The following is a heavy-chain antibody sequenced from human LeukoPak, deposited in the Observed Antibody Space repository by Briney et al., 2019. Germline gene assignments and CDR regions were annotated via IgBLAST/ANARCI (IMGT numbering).Heavy chain of an antibody. CDR1: GFTFSIYA. Sequence: GGSLRLSCAASGFTFSIYAMSRVRQAPGKGLEWVSSISAGGGSAYYADSVKGRFTISRDNSKNTLYLQMNSLRAEDTAVYYCAKDSGYTYGHWGQGILVTVSS. CDR3: AKDSGYTYGH. CDR2: ISAGGGSA. J-gene: IGHJ4*02. V-gene: IGHV3-23*01. D-gene: IGHD5-18*01.